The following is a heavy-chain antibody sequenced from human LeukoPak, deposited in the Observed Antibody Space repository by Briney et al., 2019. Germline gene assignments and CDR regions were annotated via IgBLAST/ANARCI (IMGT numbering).Heavy chain of an antibody. D-gene: IGHD6-6*01. CDR2: MNPNSGNT. Sequence: ASVKLSCKAAGYTFTSYDFNWVRLPTGQGLEWVGWMNPNSGNTGYAQKFQGRVTITTNTSISTAYMELSGLRLEDTAVYYCAIGSSSASDAFDIWGQGTMVTVSS. CDR3: AIGSSSASDAFDI. J-gene: IGHJ3*02. V-gene: IGHV1-8*03. CDR1: GYTFTSYD.